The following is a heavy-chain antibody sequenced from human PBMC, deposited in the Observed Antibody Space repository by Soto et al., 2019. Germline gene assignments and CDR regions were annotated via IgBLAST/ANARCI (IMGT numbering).Heavy chain of an antibody. CDR3: AADSRYCSGGNCEDY. CDR2: IVVDSGHT. D-gene: IGHD2-15*01. Sequence: SVKVSCKASGFTFTSSAMQWVRQARGQRLEWIGWIVVDSGHTNYAQKFQERVTITRDMSTSTAYMELSSLRSEDTAVYYCAADSRYCSGGNCEDYWGQGTLVTVSS. V-gene: IGHV1-58*02. J-gene: IGHJ4*02. CDR1: GFTFTSSA.